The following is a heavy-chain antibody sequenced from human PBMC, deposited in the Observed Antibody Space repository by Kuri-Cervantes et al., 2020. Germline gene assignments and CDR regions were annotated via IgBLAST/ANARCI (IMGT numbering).Heavy chain of an antibody. CDR1: GFSFSDYY. D-gene: IGHD4-17*01. J-gene: IGHJ3*02. V-gene: IGHV3-11*01. CDR3: ARRMSTVTTRAFDI. CDR2: ISTSSSTI. Sequence: GESLKISCVASGFSFSDYYMSWIRQAPGKGLEWISYISTSSSTIYYADSVKGRFAISRDNAKNSLYLQMNSLRVEDTAVYYCARRMSTVTTRAFDIWGQGTMVTVSS.